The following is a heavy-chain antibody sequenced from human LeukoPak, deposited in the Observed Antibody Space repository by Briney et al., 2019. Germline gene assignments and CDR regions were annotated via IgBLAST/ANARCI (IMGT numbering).Heavy chain of an antibody. CDR3: AKSIDS. CDR2: ISPDGSAT. J-gene: IGHJ4*02. CDR1: GSTFSTSW. Sequence: QPGGSLILSCETSGSTFSTSWMAWVRQAPGKGLEWVANISPDGSATFYVDSVRGRFTISRDNAKSSLHLQMYSLRADDTAVYYCAKSIDSWGQGTLVTVSS. V-gene: IGHV3-7*01.